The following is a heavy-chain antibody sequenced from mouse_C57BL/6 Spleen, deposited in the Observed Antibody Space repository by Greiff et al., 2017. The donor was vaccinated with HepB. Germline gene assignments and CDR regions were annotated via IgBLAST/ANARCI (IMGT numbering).Heavy chain of an antibody. CDR1: GYSITSGYY. D-gene: IGHD1-1*01. CDR2: ISYDGSN. Sequence: EVKVEESGPGLVKPSQSLSLTCSVTGYSITSGYYWNWIRQFPGNKLEWMGYISYDGSNNYNPSLKNRISITRDTSKNQFFLKLNSVTTEDTATYYCARKGVYGPFDYWGQGTTLTVSS. V-gene: IGHV3-6*01. CDR3: ARKGVYGPFDY. J-gene: IGHJ2*01.